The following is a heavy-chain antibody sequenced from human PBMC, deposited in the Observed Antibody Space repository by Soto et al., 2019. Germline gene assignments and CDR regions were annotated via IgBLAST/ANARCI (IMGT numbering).Heavy chain of an antibody. CDR3: VRDADKVPTGQHMIHGDY. CDR1: GFIFSTYS. D-gene: IGHD5-12*01. J-gene: IGHJ4*02. V-gene: IGHV3-48*01. CDR2: IDSITSRT. Sequence: DVQLVESGGDLVQPGGSLRLSCAASGFIFSTYSMNWVRQAPGRGLEWLSYIDSITSRTYYADSVKGRFTISRDNAKKSLFLKMNGLGAEDTAVYYCVRDADKVPTGQHMIHGDYWGQGTLVTVSS.